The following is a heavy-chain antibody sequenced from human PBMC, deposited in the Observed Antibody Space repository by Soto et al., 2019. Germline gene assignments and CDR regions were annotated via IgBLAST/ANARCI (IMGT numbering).Heavy chain of an antibody. CDR1: GGSISSGDYF. J-gene: IGHJ4*02. CDR3: ARDSRLGFPDY. V-gene: IGHV4-61*08. D-gene: IGHD3-16*01. CDR2: IYYSGST. Sequence: PSETLSLTCTVSGGSISSGDYFWSWLRQPPGKGLEWIGYIYYSGSTNYNPSLKSRVTISVDTSKNQFSLKLNSVTAADTAVYYCARDSRLGFPDYWGQGTLVTVSS.